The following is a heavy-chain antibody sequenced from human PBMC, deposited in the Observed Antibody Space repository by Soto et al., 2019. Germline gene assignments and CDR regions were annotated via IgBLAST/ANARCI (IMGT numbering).Heavy chain of an antibody. Sequence: KASETLSLTCTVSGGSISSSSYYWGWIRQPPGKGLEWIGSIYYSGSTYYNPSLKSRVTISVDTSKNQFSLKLSSVTAADTAVYYCARHPLYGDYRSFDYWGQGTLVTVSS. D-gene: IGHD4-17*01. V-gene: IGHV4-39*01. CDR3: ARHPLYGDYRSFDY. CDR1: GGSISSSSYY. CDR2: IYYSGST. J-gene: IGHJ4*02.